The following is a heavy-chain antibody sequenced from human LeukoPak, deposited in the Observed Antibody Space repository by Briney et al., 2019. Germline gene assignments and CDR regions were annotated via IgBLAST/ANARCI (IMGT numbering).Heavy chain of an antibody. V-gene: IGHV4-34*01. CDR2: INHSGST. D-gene: IGHD2-2*01. J-gene: IGHJ4*02. Sequence: SETLSLTCAVYGGSFSGYYWSWIRQPPGKGLEWIGEINHSGSTNYNPSLKSRVTISVDTSKNQFSLKLSSATAADTAVYYCATMVPAASFDYWGQGTLVTVSS. CDR3: ATMVPAASFDY. CDR1: GGSFSGYY.